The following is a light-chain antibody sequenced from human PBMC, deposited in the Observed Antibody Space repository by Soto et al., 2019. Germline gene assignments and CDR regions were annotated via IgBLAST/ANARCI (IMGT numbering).Light chain of an antibody. V-gene: IGKV3-15*01. Sequence: EIVLTQSPGTLSVSPGERATLSCRASQSVSSKLAWYQQKPGQAPRLLFYGASTGATGIPARFSGSGSETEFTLSISSLQSEDIAMYYSEKYNNWPGAVGQGTKV. CDR2: GAS. J-gene: IGKJ1*01. CDR1: QSVSSK. CDR3: EKYNNWPGA.